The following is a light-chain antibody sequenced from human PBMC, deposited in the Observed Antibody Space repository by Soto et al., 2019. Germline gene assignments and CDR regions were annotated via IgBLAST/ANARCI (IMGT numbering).Light chain of an antibody. CDR2: GAS. Sequence: DIVMTQSPATLSVSPGERATLTCRASQSVSSNLAWYQQKPGQAPRLLIYGASTRATGIPARFSGSGSGTEFTLTISSLQSEDFAVYYCQKYNNCPYTFGQGTKLEIK. CDR1: QSVSSN. CDR3: QKYNNCPYT. J-gene: IGKJ2*01. V-gene: IGKV3-15*01.